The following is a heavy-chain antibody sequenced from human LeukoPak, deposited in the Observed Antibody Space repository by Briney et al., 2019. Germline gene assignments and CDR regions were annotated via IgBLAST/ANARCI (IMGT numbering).Heavy chain of an antibody. V-gene: IGHV4-59*01. J-gene: IGHJ5*02. CDR1: GGSISSYY. CDR2: IYYCGST. CDR3: ARGPIHYDSSGYPEYNWFDP. D-gene: IGHD3-22*01. Sequence: SETLSLTCTVSGGSISSYYWSWIRQPPGKGLEWIGYIYYCGSTNYNPSLKSRVTISVDTSKNQFSLKLSSVTAADTAVYYCARGPIHYDSSGYPEYNWFDPWGQGTLVTVSS.